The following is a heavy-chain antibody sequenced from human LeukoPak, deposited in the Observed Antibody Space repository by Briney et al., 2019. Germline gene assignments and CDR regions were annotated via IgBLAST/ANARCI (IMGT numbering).Heavy chain of an antibody. CDR1: GYTFTGYY. J-gene: IGHJ4*02. D-gene: IGHD2-15*01. V-gene: IGHV1-69*05. CDR3: ARASLGYCSGGSCYEGGFDY. CDR2: IIPIFGTA. Sequence: SVKVSCKASGYTFTGYYMHWVRQAPGQGLEWMGRIIPIFGTANYAQKFQGRVTITTDESTSTAYMELSSLRSEDTAVYYCARASLGYCSGGSCYEGGFDYWGQGTLVTVSS.